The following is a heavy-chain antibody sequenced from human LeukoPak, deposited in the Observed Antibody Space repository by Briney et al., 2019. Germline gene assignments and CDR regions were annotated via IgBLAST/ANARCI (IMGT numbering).Heavy chain of an antibody. J-gene: IGHJ4*02. CDR2: ISGSGGST. V-gene: IGHV3-23*01. CDR3: AKEYYDFWSGYYISVYDY. CDR1: GFTFSNAW. Sequence: PGGSLRLSCAASGFTFSNAWMSWVRQAPGKGLEWVSAISGSGGSTYYADSVKGRFTISRDNSKNTLYLQMNSLRAEDTAVYYCAKEYYDFWSGYYISVYDYWGQGTLVTVSS. D-gene: IGHD3-3*01.